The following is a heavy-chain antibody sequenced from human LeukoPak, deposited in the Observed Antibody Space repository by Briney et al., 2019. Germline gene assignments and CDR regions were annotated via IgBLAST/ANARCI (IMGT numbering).Heavy chain of an antibody. J-gene: IGHJ4*02. V-gene: IGHV1-2*02. CDR1: GYTFTSYD. Sequence: ASVKVSCKASGYTFTSYDINWVRQATGQGLEWMGWINPNSGGTNYAQKFQGRVTMTRDTSISTAYMELSRLRSDDTAVYYCARDFLDYYDSSGVDYWGQGTLVTVSS. CDR3: ARDFLDYYDSSGVDY. D-gene: IGHD3-22*01. CDR2: INPNSGGT.